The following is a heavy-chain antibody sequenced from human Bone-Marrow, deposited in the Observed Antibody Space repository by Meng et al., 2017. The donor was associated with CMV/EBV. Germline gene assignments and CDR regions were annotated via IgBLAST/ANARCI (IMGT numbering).Heavy chain of an antibody. CDR3: ASLDTAMDNDY. V-gene: IGHV3-11*04. Sequence: GESLKISCAASGFTFSDYYMSWIRQAPGKGLEWVSYISSSGSTIYYADSVKGRFTISRDNAKNSLYLQMNSLRAEDTAVYYCASLDTAMDNDYWGQGTLVTVSS. J-gene: IGHJ4*02. D-gene: IGHD5-18*01. CDR1: GFTFSDYY. CDR2: ISSSGSTI.